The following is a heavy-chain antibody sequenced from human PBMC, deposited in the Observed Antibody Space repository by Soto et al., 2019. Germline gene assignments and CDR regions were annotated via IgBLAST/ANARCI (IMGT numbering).Heavy chain of an antibody. CDR1: GGSIRSDDYC. Sequence: LSLTCTVSGGSIRSDDYCWSWIRQPPDKGLEWIGHIYTGGNSYSGPSFKSRITISVDTSETQFSLKLSSVTVADTAVYFCARGPSGDKVHYWGQGILVTVSS. J-gene: IGHJ4*02. CDR3: ARGPSGDKVHY. D-gene: IGHD7-27*01. CDR2: IYTGGNS. V-gene: IGHV4-30-4*01.